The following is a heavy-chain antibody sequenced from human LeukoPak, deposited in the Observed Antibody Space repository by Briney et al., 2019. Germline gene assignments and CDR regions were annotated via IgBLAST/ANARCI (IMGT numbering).Heavy chain of an antibody. CDR2: TYYRSKWYN. CDR3: ARSAGGTVDY. Sequence: SQTLSLTCAISGDSVSSNSDAWNWIRQSPSGGLEWLGRTYYRSKWYNDYAVSVKGRITINPDTSRNQFSLHLNSVTPEDTAVYYCARSAGGTVDYWGQGTLVTVSS. D-gene: IGHD6-13*01. CDR1: GDSVSSNSDA. J-gene: IGHJ4*02. V-gene: IGHV6-1*01.